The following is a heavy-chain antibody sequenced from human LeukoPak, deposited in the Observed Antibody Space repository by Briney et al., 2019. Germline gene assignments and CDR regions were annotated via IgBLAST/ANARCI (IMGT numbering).Heavy chain of an antibody. D-gene: IGHD3-16*02. Sequence: GGSLRLSCAASGFTFSSYWMSWVPQAPGKGLEWVANIKQDGSEKYYVDSVKGRFTISRDNAKNSLYLQMNSLRAEDTAVYYCARGRITFGGVIVPTSHDYWGQGTLVTVSS. CDR1: GFTFSSYW. CDR3: ARGRITFGGVIVPTSHDY. V-gene: IGHV3-7*01. J-gene: IGHJ4*02. CDR2: IKQDGSEK.